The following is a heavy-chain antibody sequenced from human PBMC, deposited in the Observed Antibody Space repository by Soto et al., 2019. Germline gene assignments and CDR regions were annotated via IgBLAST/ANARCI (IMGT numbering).Heavy chain of an antibody. CDR3: AKDRVPAVLDY. Sequence: GGSLRLSCAASGFTFSSYGMHWVRQAPGKGLEWVAVISYDGSNKYYADSVKGRFTISRDNSKNTLYLQMNSLRAEDTAVYYCAKDRVPAVLDYWGPGTLVNLSS. J-gene: IGHJ4*02. V-gene: IGHV3-30*18. CDR2: ISYDGSNK. CDR1: GFTFSSYG. D-gene: IGHD1-1*01.